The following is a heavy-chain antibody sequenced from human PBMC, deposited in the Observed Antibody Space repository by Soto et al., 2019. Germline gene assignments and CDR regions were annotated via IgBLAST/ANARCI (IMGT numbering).Heavy chain of an antibody. D-gene: IGHD6-13*01. CDR2: INADNGNT. J-gene: IGHJ1*01. CDR3: AREFPSLSSSWREHFQP. V-gene: IGHV1-3*01. Sequence: QVQLVQSGDEVKKPGASVKVSCKASGYTFTNYAVHWVRQAPGQRFEWMGWINADNGNTKSSQKFQGRVTITRDTAANTVYLELSSLRSEDTAVYYCAREFPSLSSSWREHFQPWGQGTLVTVSS. CDR1: GYTFTNYA.